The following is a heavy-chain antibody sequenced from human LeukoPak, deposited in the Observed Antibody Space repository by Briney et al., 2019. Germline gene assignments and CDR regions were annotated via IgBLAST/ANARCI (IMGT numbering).Heavy chain of an antibody. CDR1: GFPFRNYG. J-gene: IGHJ4*02. CDR3: AREFGIVYYFDY. D-gene: IGHD1-26*01. Sequence: GGSLRLSCAASGFPFRNYGIHWVRQAPGKGLEWVSVIYSGGSTYYADSVKGRFTISRDNSKNTLYLQMNSLRAEDTAVYYCAREFGIVYYFDYWGQGTLVTVSS. CDR2: IYSGGST. V-gene: IGHV3-66*01.